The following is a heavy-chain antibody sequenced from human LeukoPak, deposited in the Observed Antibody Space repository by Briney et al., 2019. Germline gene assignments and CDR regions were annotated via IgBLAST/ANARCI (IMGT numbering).Heavy chain of an antibody. Sequence: PGGSLRLSCTASGFTFGDYAMSWVRQAPGKGLEWVGFIRSKAYGGTTEYAASVKGRFTISRDDSKSIAYLQMNSLKTEDTAVYYCARDVESSGWYGYSGYWGQGTLVTVSS. CDR1: GFTFGDYA. CDR2: IRSKAYGGTT. V-gene: IGHV3-49*04. J-gene: IGHJ4*02. D-gene: IGHD6-19*01. CDR3: ARDVESSGWYGYSGY.